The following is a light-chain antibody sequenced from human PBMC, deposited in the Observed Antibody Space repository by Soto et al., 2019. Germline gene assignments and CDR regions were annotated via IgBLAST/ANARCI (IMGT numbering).Light chain of an antibody. CDR2: AAS. J-gene: IGKJ2*01. CDR3: QQSYIPPYT. CDR1: QSISVH. V-gene: IGKV1-39*01. Sequence: DIQMTQSPSSLSPSVADTVTITCRAGQSISVHLNWYQQKLGKVPKLLIYAASNLQSGVSSSCSGSGSATYFALTISILQPEDFASYYCQQSYIPPYTFGQGTKLQIK.